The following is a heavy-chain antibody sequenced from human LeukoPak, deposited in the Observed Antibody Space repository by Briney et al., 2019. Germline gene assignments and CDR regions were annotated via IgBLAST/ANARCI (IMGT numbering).Heavy chain of an antibody. D-gene: IGHD3-10*01. J-gene: IGHJ4*02. CDR2: ISGSGDCT. CDR1: GFTFSSCA. Sequence: GGSLRLSCAASGFTFSSCAMTWVRQAPGRGLEWVSCISGSGDCTYYADSVKGRFTISRGNSKNTVYLQMNNLRVEDTALYYCAKGAFERFGEPSDYWGQGTLVSVSS. V-gene: IGHV3-23*01. CDR3: AKGAFERFGEPSDY.